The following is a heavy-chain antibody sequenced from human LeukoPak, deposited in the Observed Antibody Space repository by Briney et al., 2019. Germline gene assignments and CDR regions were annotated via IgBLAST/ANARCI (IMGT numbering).Heavy chain of an antibody. CDR1: GFTVRSNY. J-gene: IGHJ4*02. V-gene: IGHV3-66*02. CDR2: IYSGGST. CDR3: ARDDVASVFDY. Sequence: GGSLRLSCAASGFTVRSNYMTWVRQAPGKGLEWVSVIYSGGSTYYANSVKGRFTISRGNSKNTLYLQMNSLRPEDTAIYYCARDDVASVFDYWGQGTLVTVSS. D-gene: IGHD3-16*01.